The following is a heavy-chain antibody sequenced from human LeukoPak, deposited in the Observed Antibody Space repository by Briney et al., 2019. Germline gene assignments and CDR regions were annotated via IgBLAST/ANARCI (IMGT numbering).Heavy chain of an antibody. CDR3: AKDRWDIVVVPAAYYFDY. CDR1: GFTFSSYA. V-gene: IGHV3-23*01. J-gene: IGHJ4*02. Sequence: GGSLRLSCAASGFTFSSYAMSWVRQAPGKGLEWVSAISGSGGSTYYADSVKGRFTISRDNSKNTLYLQMNSLRAEDTAVYYCAKDRWDIVVVPAAYYFDYWGQGTLVTVSP. D-gene: IGHD2-2*01. CDR2: ISGSGGST.